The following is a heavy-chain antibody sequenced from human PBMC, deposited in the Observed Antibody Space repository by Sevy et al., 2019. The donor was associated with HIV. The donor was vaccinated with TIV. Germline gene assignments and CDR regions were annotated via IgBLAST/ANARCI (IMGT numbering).Heavy chain of an antibody. D-gene: IGHD2-21*01. Sequence: GGSLRLSCAASGFSFSSYGMHWVRQAPGKGLEWMSYLKFDGGNKDYADSVKGRFTISRDNSKNTLYLQMNSLRVEDTAVFYCAREGGGEGGDYWGQGTLVTVSS. CDR2: LKFDGGNK. CDR3: AREGGGEGGDY. V-gene: IGHV3-30*02. CDR1: GFSFSSYG. J-gene: IGHJ4*02.